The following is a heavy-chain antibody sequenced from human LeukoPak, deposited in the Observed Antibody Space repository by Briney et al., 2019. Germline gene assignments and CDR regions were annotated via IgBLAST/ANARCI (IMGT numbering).Heavy chain of an antibody. CDR1: GFTFSSYW. Sequence: PGGSLRLSCTVSGFTFSSYWMSWVRQAPGKGLEWVANIKPDGSESYYGDSVKGRFTMSRDNAKNSLYLQMISLRAEDTAVYYCARWGYNYGLDYWGQGTLVTVSS. CDR3: ARWGYNYGLDY. CDR2: IKPDGSES. D-gene: IGHD5-18*01. J-gene: IGHJ4*02. V-gene: IGHV3-7*01.